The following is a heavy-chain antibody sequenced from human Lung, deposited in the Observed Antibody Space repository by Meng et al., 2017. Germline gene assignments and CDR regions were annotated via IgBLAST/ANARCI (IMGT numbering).Heavy chain of an antibody. Sequence: QVQLQESGPGLVKPSETLSLTCTVSGGSISSYYWSWIRQPPGKGLEWIAYIHYSGTTNYSPSLKSRVTISGDTSKNQFSLKVTSVTAADTAVYYCARAYYYDSSGYYLNAFDIWGQGTMVTVSS. CDR3: ARAYYYDSSGYYLNAFDI. V-gene: IGHV4-59*01. D-gene: IGHD3-22*01. J-gene: IGHJ3*02. CDR2: IHYSGTT. CDR1: GGSISSYY.